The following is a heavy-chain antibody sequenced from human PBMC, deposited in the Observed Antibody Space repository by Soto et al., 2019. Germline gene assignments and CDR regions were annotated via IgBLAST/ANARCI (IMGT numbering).Heavy chain of an antibody. CDR3: ARDCAQYYGSGRKCWFDP. J-gene: IGHJ5*02. CDR2: INAGNGNT. Sequence: ASVKVSCKASGYTFTIYAMHWVRQAPGQRLEWMGWINAGNGNTKYSQKFQGRVTITRDTSASTAYMELSSLRSEDTAVYYCARDCAQYYGSGRKCWFDPWGQGNLVTVSS. D-gene: IGHD3-10*01. V-gene: IGHV1-3*01. CDR1: GYTFTIYA.